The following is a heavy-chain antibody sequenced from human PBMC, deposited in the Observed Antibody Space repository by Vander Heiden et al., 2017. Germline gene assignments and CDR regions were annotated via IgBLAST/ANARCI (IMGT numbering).Heavy chain of an antibody. J-gene: IGHJ4*02. V-gene: IGHV3-21*01. D-gene: IGHD6-13*01. CDR1: GLTFSKYT. Sequence: EVQLVESGGGLVKPGASLRLACAASGLTFSKYTMNWARQAPGKGLEWVSTISRDGTAIYYADSVRGRFTISRDNAKNSLYLQMGSLRAEDTAVYYCDAADYWGQGTLVTVSS. CDR3: DAADY. CDR2: ISRDGTAI.